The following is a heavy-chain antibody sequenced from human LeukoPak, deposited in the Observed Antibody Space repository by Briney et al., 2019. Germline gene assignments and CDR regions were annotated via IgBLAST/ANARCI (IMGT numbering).Heavy chain of an antibody. D-gene: IGHD4-17*01. CDR1: GYTFTSYD. CDR2: MNPNSGNT. CDR3: ARDRATVTILFDY. Sequence: GASVKVSCKASGYTFTSYDINWVRQATGQGLEWMGWMNPNSGNTGYAQKFQGRVTMTRDMSTSTVYMELSSLRSEDTAVYYCARDRATVTILFDYWGQGTLVTVSS. V-gene: IGHV1-8*02. J-gene: IGHJ4*02.